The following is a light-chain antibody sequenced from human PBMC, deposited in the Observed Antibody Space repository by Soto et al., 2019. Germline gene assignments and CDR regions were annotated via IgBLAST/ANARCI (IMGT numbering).Light chain of an antibody. CDR3: QQCGSSPWT. J-gene: IGKJ1*01. CDR2: AAS. CDR1: QSVSSYY. V-gene: IGKV3-20*01. Sequence: EIVLRQSPGTRSLSPGERATLSCRASQSVSSYYLAWYQQKPGQAPRLLIYAASSRATGIPDRFSGGGSGTDFTLAISRLEPEDFAVYYCQQCGSSPWTFGQGTKVDIK.